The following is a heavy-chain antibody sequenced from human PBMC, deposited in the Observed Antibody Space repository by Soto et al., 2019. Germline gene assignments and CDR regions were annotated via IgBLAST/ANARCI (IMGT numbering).Heavy chain of an antibody. V-gene: IGHV4-30-4*01. D-gene: IGHD6-13*01. CDR2: IDHSGGT. J-gene: IGHJ6*02. CDR3: ARASATAGYYFYGMDV. CDR1: GGSISSDNYY. Sequence: PSETLSITCSVSGGSISSDNYYWTWIRQPPGRGLEWIGHIDHSGGTYYNPPLKSRVTISVDTSKNQFSLKLSSVTAADTAVYYCARASATAGYYFYGMDVWGQGTTVTVSS.